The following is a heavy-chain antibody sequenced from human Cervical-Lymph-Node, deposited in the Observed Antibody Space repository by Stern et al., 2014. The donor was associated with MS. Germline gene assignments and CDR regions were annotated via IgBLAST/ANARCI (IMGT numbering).Heavy chain of an antibody. CDR1: GFSLSTSGVG. Sequence: QVTLRESGPTLVKPTQTLTLTCTFSGFSLSTSGVGVGWIRQPPGKALEWLALIYWDDDKHYSPSLKSRVTITKGNSKSQGVRTLTNMDPVNTATYYCARSASHVTTRPIWFDPWGQGTLVTVSS. CDR3: ARSASHVTTRPIWFDP. D-gene: IGHD1-1*01. V-gene: IGHV2-5*02. J-gene: IGHJ5*02. CDR2: IYWDDDK.